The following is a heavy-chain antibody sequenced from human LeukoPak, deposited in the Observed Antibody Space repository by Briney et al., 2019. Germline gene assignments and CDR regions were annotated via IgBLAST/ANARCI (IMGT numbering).Heavy chain of an antibody. CDR3: AEGVWSYVDVGSSPGA. Sequence: PGGSLRLSCAASGFTFSSYAMHWVRQAPGKGLEWVAVISYDGSNKYYADSVKGRFTISRDNARNALFLQMNSLRPEDTALYLCAEGVWSYVDVGSSPGALGQGTLVSVSA. V-gene: IGHV3-30-3*01. J-gene: IGHJ5*02. D-gene: IGHD3-10*01. CDR1: GFTFSSYA. CDR2: ISYDGSNK.